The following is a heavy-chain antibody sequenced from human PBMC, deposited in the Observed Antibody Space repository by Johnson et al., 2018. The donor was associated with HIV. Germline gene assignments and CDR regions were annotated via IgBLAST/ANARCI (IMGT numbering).Heavy chain of an antibody. D-gene: IGHD3-9*01. Sequence: VQLVESGGGLGQPGGSLRLSCVDSGFTFNNYWMHWVRPAPGKGPVWVSRINSDGSTTDYADSVKGRFTISRDNAKNTLYLQMNSLRAEDTAVYYCARRLTTYYDILSPLGAFDIWGQGTMVTVSS. V-gene: IGHV3-74*02. J-gene: IGHJ3*02. CDR2: INSDGSTT. CDR1: GFTFNNYW. CDR3: ARRLTTYYDILSPLGAFDI.